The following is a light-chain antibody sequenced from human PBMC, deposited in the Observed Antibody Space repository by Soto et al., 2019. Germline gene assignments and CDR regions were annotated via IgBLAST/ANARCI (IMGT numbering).Light chain of an antibody. CDR1: SSNIGSHV. CDR3: AAWDGSLQSWV. Sequence: QAVLTQPPSASGTPGQRVTIACSGSSSNIGSHVVNWYQQLPGTAPNLLIYTNNQRPSGVPDRFSDSKSGTSASLAISGLQSEDEADYYCAAWDGSLQSWVFGGGTKLTVL. V-gene: IGLV1-44*01. J-gene: IGLJ3*02. CDR2: TNN.